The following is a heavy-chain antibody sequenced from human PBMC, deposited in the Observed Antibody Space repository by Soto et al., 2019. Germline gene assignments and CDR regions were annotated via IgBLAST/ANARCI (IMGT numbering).Heavy chain of an antibody. Sequence: QVQLVESGGGVVQPGRSLRLPCAASGFTFSSYGMHWVRQAPGKGLEWVAVISYDGSNKYYADSVKGRFTISRDNSKNTLYLQMNSLRAEDTAVYYCAKDYGGNSVWGFDYWGQGTLVTVSS. CDR2: ISYDGSNK. CDR1: GFTFSSYG. J-gene: IGHJ4*02. D-gene: IGHD3-16*01. CDR3: AKDYGGNSVWGFDY. V-gene: IGHV3-30*18.